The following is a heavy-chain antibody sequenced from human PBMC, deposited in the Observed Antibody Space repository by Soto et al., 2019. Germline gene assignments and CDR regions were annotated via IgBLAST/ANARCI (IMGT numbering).Heavy chain of an antibody. Sequence: EVQLLESGGGLVQPGGSLRLSCAASGFTFSSFAMTWVRQAPGKGLEWVSIISKSGGDTFYADSVKGRFTISRDNSKNTLYLQMGSLRVEDTAVYYCAKPSSGYCSDGSCHSGNFDIWGQGTMVTVSS. CDR1: GFTFSSFA. D-gene: IGHD2-15*01. J-gene: IGHJ3*02. V-gene: IGHV3-23*01. CDR3: AKPSSGYCSDGSCHSGNFDI. CDR2: ISKSGGDT.